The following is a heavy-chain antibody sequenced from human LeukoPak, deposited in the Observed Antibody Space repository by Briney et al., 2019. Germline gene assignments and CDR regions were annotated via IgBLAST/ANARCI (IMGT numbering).Heavy chain of an antibody. V-gene: IGHV3-20*04. J-gene: IGHJ4*02. Sequence: PGGSLRLSCAASGFTFDDSGMSWVRQAPGKGLEWVSGINWTGGSTGYADSVKGRFTISRDHAKNSLYLQMNRLRAEDTAVYYCAKGAVGKSDSSGYPPYFDYWGQGTLVTVSS. CDR1: GFTFDDSG. D-gene: IGHD3-22*01. CDR3: AKGAVGKSDSSGYPPYFDY. CDR2: INWTGGST.